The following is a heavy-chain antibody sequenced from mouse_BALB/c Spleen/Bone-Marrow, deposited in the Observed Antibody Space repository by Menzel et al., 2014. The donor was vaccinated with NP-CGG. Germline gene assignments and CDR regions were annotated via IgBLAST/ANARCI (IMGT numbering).Heavy chain of an antibody. CDR2: IDPANGNT. CDR3: AREYYGNYAWYFDV. D-gene: IGHD2-1*01. CDR1: GFNIKDTY. Sequence: VQLQQSGAELVKPGASVKLSCTASGFNIKDTYMNWVEQRPEQGLEWIGRIDPANGNTKYDPKFQGKATITADTSSNTAYLQLSSLTSEDTAVYYCAREYYGNYAWYFDVWGAGTTVTVSS. J-gene: IGHJ1*01. V-gene: IGHV14-3*02.